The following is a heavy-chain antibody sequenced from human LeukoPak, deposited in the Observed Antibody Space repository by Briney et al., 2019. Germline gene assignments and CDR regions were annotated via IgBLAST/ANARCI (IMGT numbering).Heavy chain of an antibody. CDR3: ARDDLVVPAANPDDY. J-gene: IGHJ4*02. D-gene: IGHD2-2*01. Sequence: KPSETLSLTCTVSGYSISSGYYCGWIRQPPGKGLEWIGSIYHSGSTYYNPSLKSRVTISVDTSKNRFSLKLSSVTAADTAVYYCARDDLVVPAANPDDYWGQGTLVTVSS. CDR2: IYHSGST. CDR1: GYSISSGYY. V-gene: IGHV4-38-2*02.